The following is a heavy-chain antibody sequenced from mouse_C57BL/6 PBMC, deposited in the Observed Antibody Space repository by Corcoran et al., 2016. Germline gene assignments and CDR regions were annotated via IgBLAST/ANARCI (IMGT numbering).Heavy chain of an antibody. CDR2: IYWDDDK. Sequence: QVTLKESGPGILQSSQTLSLTCSFSGFSLSTSGMGVSWIRQPSGKGLEVLAHIYWDDDKRYNPSLKSRLTISKDTSRNQVFLKITSVDTADTATYYWARRGNYYGSIYDYGGQGTTRTVSS. D-gene: IGHD1-1*01. V-gene: IGHV8-12*01. CDR3: ARRGNYYGSIYDY. J-gene: IGHJ2*01. CDR1: GFSLSTSGMG.